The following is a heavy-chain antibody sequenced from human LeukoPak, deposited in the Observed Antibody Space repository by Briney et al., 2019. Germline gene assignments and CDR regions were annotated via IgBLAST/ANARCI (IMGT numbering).Heavy chain of an antibody. Sequence: ASVKVSCKASGYTFTSYGISWVRQAPGQGLEWMGWISAYNGNTNYAQKLQGRVTMTTDTSTSTAYMELRSLRSDDTAMYYCARDEEYDYVWGSYRPTRPFKYWGQGTLVTVSS. J-gene: IGHJ4*02. CDR1: GYTFTSYG. V-gene: IGHV1-18*01. CDR3: ARDEEYDYVWGSYRPTRPFKY. D-gene: IGHD3-16*02. CDR2: ISAYNGNT.